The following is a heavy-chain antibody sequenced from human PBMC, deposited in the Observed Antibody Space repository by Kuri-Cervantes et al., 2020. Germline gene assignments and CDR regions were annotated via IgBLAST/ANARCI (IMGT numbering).Heavy chain of an antibody. CDR3: AKGGRIAVAGDLDAFDI. CDR1: GFTFSSYA. CDR2: ISSSGGST. D-gene: IGHD6-19*01. V-gene: IGHV3-23*01. J-gene: IGHJ3*02. Sequence: GESLKISCAASGFTFSSYAMSWVRQAPGKGLEWVSTISSSGGSTYYADSVKGRFTISRDNSKNTLYLQMNSLRAEDTAVYYCAKGGRIAVAGDLDAFDIWGQGTMVTVSS.